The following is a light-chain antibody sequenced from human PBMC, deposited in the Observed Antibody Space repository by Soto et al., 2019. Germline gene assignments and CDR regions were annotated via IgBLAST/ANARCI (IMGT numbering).Light chain of an antibody. Sequence: QSVLTQPASVSGSPGQSITVSCTGSSSDFGDDKYVSWYQQQPGKGPNLLIYGVNSRPSGISNRFSGSKSGNTASLTISGLQVEDVAEYFCGSFTTSRIWVFGGGTQLTVL. CDR2: GVN. CDR3: GSFTTSRIWV. CDR1: SSDFGDDKY. V-gene: IGLV2-14*01. J-gene: IGLJ3*02.